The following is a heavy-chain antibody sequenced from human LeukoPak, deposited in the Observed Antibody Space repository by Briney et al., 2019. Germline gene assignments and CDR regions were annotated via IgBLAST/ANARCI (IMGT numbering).Heavy chain of an antibody. J-gene: IGHJ6*03. CDR1: GFSFSSYA. Sequence: GGSLRLSCAASGFSFSSYAMTWVRQAPGKGLEWVSSMSSGSTYIYYADSVRGRFTISRDNAKNSLFLQMNSLTAEDTAVYYCARATNWGFPLHMDVWGKGNTVTVSS. CDR3: ARATNWGFPLHMDV. V-gene: IGHV3-21*04. D-gene: IGHD7-27*01. CDR2: MSSGSTYI.